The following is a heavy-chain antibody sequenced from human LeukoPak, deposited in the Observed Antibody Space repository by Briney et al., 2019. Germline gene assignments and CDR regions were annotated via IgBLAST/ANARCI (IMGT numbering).Heavy chain of an antibody. D-gene: IGHD2-2*01. CDR3: ARDEIVVVPAAPDL. J-gene: IGHJ4*02. CDR1: GYSFTGYY. CDR2: INPNSGGT. V-gene: IGHV1-2*02. Sequence: GASVKVSCKTSGYSFTGYYIPWVRPAPGQGLEWMGWINPNSGGTNYPQRFQDRVTLTRDTSISTAYMELSMLRYDDTAGYYCARDEIVVVPAAPDLWGQGTLVTVSS.